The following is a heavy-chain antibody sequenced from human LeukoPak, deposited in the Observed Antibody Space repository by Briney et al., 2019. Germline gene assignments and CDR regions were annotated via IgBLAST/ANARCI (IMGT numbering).Heavy chain of an antibody. Sequence: GGSLRLSCAASGFTFSSYSMNWVRQAPGKGLEWVSSISSSNSYIYYADSVKGRFTISRDNSKNTLYLQMNSLRAEDTAVYYCARDFYFGYSYGVFDYWGQGTLVTVSS. CDR2: ISSSNSYI. D-gene: IGHD5-18*01. CDR1: GFTFSSYS. V-gene: IGHV3-21*01. CDR3: ARDFYFGYSYGVFDY. J-gene: IGHJ4*02.